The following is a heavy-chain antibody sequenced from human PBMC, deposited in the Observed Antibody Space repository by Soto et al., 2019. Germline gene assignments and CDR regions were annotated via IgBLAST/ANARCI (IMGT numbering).Heavy chain of an antibody. CDR1: GHSFTSHW. CDR2: IYPGDSDT. V-gene: IGHV5-51*01. J-gene: IGHJ4*02. Sequence: GESLKISCKGSGHSFTSHWIGWVRQMPGKGLEWMGIIYPGDSDTRYSPSFQGQVTISADRSVSTAYLQWSSLKASDTAIYYWARLRADCSGDSCYSYYFDYWGQGTLVTVSS. D-gene: IGHD2-15*01. CDR3: ARLRADCSGDSCYSYYFDY.